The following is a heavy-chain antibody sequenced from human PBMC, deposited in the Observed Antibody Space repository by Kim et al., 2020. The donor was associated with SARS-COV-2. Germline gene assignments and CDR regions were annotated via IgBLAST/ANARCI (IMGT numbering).Heavy chain of an antibody. Sequence: ASVKVSCKASGYTFTSYGISWVRQAPGQGLEWMGWISAYNGNTNYAQKLQGRVTMTTDTSTSTAYMELRSLRSDDTAVYYCARYLVVRGVYYYYGMDVWGQGTTVTVSS. V-gene: IGHV1-18*04. CDR3: ARYLVVRGVYYYYGMDV. CDR1: GYTFTSYG. D-gene: IGHD3-10*01. CDR2: ISAYNGNT. J-gene: IGHJ6*02.